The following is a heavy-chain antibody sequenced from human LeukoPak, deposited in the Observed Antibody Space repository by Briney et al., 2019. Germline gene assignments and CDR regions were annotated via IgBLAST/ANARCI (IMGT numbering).Heavy chain of an antibody. V-gene: IGHV4-34*01. CDR3: ARGNILTGYCFDF. CDR2: INHSGST. D-gene: IGHD3-9*01. J-gene: IGHJ4*02. CDR1: GGSFSGYY. Sequence: PSETLSLTCAVYGGSFSGYYWSWIRQPPGKGLEWIGEINHSGSTNYNPSLKSRVTISVDTSKNQFSLRLSSVTAADTAVYYCARGNILTGYCFDFWGQGALVTVPS.